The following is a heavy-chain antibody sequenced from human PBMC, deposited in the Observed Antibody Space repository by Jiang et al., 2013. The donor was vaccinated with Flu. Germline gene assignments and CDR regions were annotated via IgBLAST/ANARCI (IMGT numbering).Heavy chain of an antibody. J-gene: IGHJ4*02. Sequence: LEWVSAISASGGSTDYADSVKGRFTVSRDYSKNTPYLQMNSLRGDDTAVYYCAKLTSSGYYYGRLDYWGQGTLVTVSS. CDR2: ISASGGST. CDR3: AKLTSSGYYYGRLDY. V-gene: IGHV3-23*01. D-gene: IGHD3-22*01.